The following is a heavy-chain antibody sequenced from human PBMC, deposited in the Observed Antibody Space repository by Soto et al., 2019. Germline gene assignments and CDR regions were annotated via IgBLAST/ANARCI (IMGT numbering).Heavy chain of an antibody. CDR1: GGSFSGYY. Sequence: QVQLQQWGAGLLKPSETLSLTCAVYGGSFSGYYWSWIRQPPGKGLEWIGEINHSGSTNYNPSLKSRVTISLDTSKNQFSLKLSSLTAADTAVYYCARFDVLDAFDIWGQGTMVTVSS. D-gene: IGHD2-8*02. CDR3: ARFDVLDAFDI. J-gene: IGHJ3*02. V-gene: IGHV4-34*01. CDR2: INHSGST.